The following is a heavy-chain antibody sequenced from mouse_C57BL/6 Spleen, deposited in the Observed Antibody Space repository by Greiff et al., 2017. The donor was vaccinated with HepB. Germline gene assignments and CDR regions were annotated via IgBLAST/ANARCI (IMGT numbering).Heavy chain of an antibody. J-gene: IGHJ1*03. CDR3: ARDHYYGSSYWYFDV. CDR1: GYTFTDYN. V-gene: IGHV1-22*01. CDR2: INPNNGGT. D-gene: IGHD1-1*01. Sequence: EVQLQQSGPELVKPGASVKMSCKASGYTFTDYNMHWVKQSHGKSLEWIGYINPNNGGTSYNQKFKGKATLTVNNASSTAYMELRSLTSEDSAVYYCARDHYYGSSYWYFDVWGTGTTVTVSS.